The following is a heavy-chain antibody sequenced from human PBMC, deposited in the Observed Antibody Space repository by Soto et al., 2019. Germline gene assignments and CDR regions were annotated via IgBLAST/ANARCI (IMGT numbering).Heavy chain of an antibody. Sequence: QVQLVESGGGVVQPGRSLRLSCAAFGFTFSSYGMHWVRQAPGKGLEWVAVISYDGNNKYYADSVKGRFTISRDNSKNTLYLQMNGLRAEDTAVYYCAKVPTREDYYGMDVWGQGTTVTVPS. CDR2: ISYDGNNK. V-gene: IGHV3-30*18. J-gene: IGHJ6*02. CDR1: GFTFSSYG. CDR3: AKVPTREDYYGMDV.